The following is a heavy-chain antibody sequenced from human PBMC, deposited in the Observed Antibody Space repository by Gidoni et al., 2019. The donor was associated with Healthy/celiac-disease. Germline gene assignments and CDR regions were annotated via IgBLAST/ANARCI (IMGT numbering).Heavy chain of an antibody. CDR1: GFTFSSYS. J-gene: IGHJ6*02. D-gene: IGHD1-1*01. CDR3: ARGDWNDLNYYYGMDV. V-gene: IGHV3-21*01. Sequence: EVQLVESGGGLVKPGGYLRLSGAASGFTFSSYSLNWVRQAPGKGLELFSSISSSSSYIYYADSVKGRFTISRDNAKNSLYLQMNSLRAEDTAVYYCARGDWNDLNYYYGMDVWGQGTTVTVSS. CDR2: ISSSSSYI.